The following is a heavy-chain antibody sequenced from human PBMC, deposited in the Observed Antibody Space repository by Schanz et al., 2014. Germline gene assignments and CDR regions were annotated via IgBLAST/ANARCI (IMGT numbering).Heavy chain of an antibody. D-gene: IGHD2-2*01. CDR2: INQSGDT. Sequence: QVQLQQWGAGLLKPSETLSLTCAVSGGSFSGYYWSWIRQPPDTGLEWIGEINQSGDTNYNPSLKSRVTISVDTSNTQFSLKLRSGTAADTAVYYCARLYCSTPGCYVSPNGFAKDYWGQGTLVTVSS. V-gene: IGHV4-34*01. CDR3: ARLYCSTPGCYVSPNGFAKDY. CDR1: GGSFSGYY. J-gene: IGHJ4*02.